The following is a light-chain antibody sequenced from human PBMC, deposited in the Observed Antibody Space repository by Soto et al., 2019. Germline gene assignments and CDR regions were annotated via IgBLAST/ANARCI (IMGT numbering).Light chain of an antibody. CDR3: QQTNSFPLT. Sequence: DIQMTQSPSSLSASVGDRFTITCRASQSISTYLNWYQHKPGKAPKLLIYGASSLQSGVPSRFSGTGSGTDFTLTISSLQPEDFATYFCQQTNSFPLTFGGGTKVDIK. J-gene: IGKJ4*01. V-gene: IGKV1-39*01. CDR2: GAS. CDR1: QSISTY.